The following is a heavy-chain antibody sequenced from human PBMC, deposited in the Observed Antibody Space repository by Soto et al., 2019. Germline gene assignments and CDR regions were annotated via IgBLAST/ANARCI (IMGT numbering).Heavy chain of an antibody. Sequence: QVQLVQSAAEVRKPGSSVKVSCNVSVGTFVSYAFSWVRQAPGQGLEWMGGISPISDPPKYAQGFQGRLKITADDPTRTVYMELSSLRSEDTAVYYCATFPHSGYYYAMDVWGQGTTVTVTS. CDR3: ATFPHSGYYYAMDV. J-gene: IGHJ6*02. V-gene: IGHV1-69*01. CDR1: VGTFVSYA. CDR2: ISPISDPP. D-gene: IGHD1-26*01.